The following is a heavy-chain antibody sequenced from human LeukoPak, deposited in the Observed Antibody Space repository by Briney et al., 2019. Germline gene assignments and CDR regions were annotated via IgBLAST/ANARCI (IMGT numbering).Heavy chain of an antibody. D-gene: IGHD5-18*01. V-gene: IGHV4-59*01. Sequence: PSETLSLTCTVSGGSISNYYWSWIRQPPGKGLEWIGYIYYSGSTNYNPSLKSRVTISVDTSKNQFSLKLSSVTAADTAVYYCARDGGYSYGPPQYYFDYWGQGNLVTVSS. J-gene: IGHJ4*02. CDR2: IYYSGST. CDR3: ARDGGYSYGPPQYYFDY. CDR1: GGSISNYY.